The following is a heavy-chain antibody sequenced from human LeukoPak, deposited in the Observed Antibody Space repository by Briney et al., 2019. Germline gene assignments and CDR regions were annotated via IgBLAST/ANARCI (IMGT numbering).Heavy chain of an antibody. CDR1: GFTFSSYA. V-gene: IGHV3-23*01. J-gene: IGHJ4*02. D-gene: IGHD2-2*01. CDR3: AKTDIVVRPAPYYFDY. CDR2: NSGSGGST. Sequence: PGGSLRLSCAASGFTFSSYAMSWVRQAPGKGLEWVSVNSGSGGSTYYADSVKGRFTISRDNSKNTLYLQMNSLRAEDTAVYYCAKTDIVVRPAPYYFDYWGQGTLVTVSS.